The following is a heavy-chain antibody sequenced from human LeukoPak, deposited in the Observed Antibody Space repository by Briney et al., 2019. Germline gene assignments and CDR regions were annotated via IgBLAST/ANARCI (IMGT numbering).Heavy chain of an antibody. D-gene: IGHD3-22*01. V-gene: IGHV3-7*03. Sequence: GSLRLSCAASEFTFSNYWMSWVRQAPGKGLEWIGNIKLDGSEKYYVDSVKGRFTISRDNAKNSLYLQMNSLRAEDTAVYYCARDRWIVVGGYYYYYGMDVWGQGTTVTVSS. CDR1: EFTFSNYW. CDR2: IKLDGSEK. J-gene: IGHJ6*02. CDR3: ARDRWIVVGGYYYYYGMDV.